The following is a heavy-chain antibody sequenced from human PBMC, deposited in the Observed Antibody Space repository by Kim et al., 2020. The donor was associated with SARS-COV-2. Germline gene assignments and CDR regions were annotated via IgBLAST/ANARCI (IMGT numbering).Heavy chain of an antibody. V-gene: IGHV4-34*01. CDR1: GGSFSGYY. J-gene: IGHJ5*02. Sequence: SETLSLTCAVYGGSFSGYYWSWTRQPPGKGLEWIGEINHSGSTNYNPSLKSRVTISVDTSKNQFSLKLSSVTAADTAVYYCAIGGCSSTSCYASWFDPWGQGTLVTVSS. CDR2: INHSGST. D-gene: IGHD2-2*01. CDR3: AIGGCSSTSCYASWFDP.